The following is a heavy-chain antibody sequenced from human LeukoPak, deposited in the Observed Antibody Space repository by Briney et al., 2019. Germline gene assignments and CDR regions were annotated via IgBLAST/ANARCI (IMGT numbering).Heavy chain of an antibody. CDR2: SNPNSGGT. V-gene: IGHV1-2*02. D-gene: IGHD6-19*01. Sequence: ASVTVSFTAPGYTFTVYYMHWVRQAPGQGLELMGWSNPNSGGTNYAQKFQGRVTMTRDTSISTAYMELSRLRSDDTAVYYCARASSGWPIDYWGQGTLVTVSS. CDR3: ARASSGWPIDY. J-gene: IGHJ4*02. CDR1: GYTFTVYY.